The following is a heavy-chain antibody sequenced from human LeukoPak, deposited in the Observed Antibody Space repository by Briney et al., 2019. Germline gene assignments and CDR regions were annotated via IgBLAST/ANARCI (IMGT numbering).Heavy chain of an antibody. J-gene: IGHJ4*02. D-gene: IGHD1-1*01. CDR3: ANMAGTY. CDR2: IYYSGST. Sequence: SEALSLTCTVSGGSISSYYWSWIRQPPGKGLEWIGYIYYSGSTNYNPSLKSRVTISVDTSKNQFSLKLSSVTAADTAVYYCANMAGTYWGQGTLVTVSS. V-gene: IGHV4-59*08. CDR1: GGSISSYY.